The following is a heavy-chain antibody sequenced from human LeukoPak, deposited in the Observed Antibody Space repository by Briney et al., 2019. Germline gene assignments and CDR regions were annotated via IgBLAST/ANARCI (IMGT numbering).Heavy chain of an antibody. D-gene: IGHD3-22*01. CDR2: IYPGDSDT. CDR1: GYSFTSYW. CDR3: ARQFISDSSGSPYAFEI. V-gene: IGHV5-51*01. Sequence: RHGESLKISCKGSGYSFTSYWIGWVRQMPGKGLEWMGIIYPGDSDTRYSPSFQGQVTISADKSISTAYLQWSSLKASDTAMYYCARQFISDSSGSPYAFEIWGQGTMVTVSS. J-gene: IGHJ3*02.